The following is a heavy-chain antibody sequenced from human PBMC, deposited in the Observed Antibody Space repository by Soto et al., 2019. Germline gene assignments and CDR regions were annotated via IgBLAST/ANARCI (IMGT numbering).Heavy chain of an antibody. D-gene: IGHD2-21*01. CDR1: GFTFSSYA. J-gene: IGHJ6*02. Sequence: TGXSLRLSCAASGFTFSSYAMHWFRQAPVKGLEWVAVISYDGSNKYYADSVKGRFTVSRDNSKNTLYLQMNSLRAEDTAVYYCARGEIDYYYYYGMDVWGQGTTVTVSS. V-gene: IGHV3-30-3*01. CDR2: ISYDGSNK. CDR3: ARGEIDYYYYYGMDV.